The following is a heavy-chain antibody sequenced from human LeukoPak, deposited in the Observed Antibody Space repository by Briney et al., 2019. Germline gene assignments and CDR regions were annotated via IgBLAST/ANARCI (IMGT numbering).Heavy chain of an antibody. CDR1: GGSISSSSYY. CDR3: ARLYGGSYYFFDY. J-gene: IGHJ4*02. CDR2: IYYSGST. V-gene: IGHV4-39*01. D-gene: IGHD1-26*01. Sequence: SETLSLTCTVSGGSISSSSYYWGWIRQPPGKGLEWIVSIYYSGSTYYNPSLKSRVTISVATSKNQFSLKLSSVTAADTAVYYCARLYGGSYYFFDYWGQGTLVTVSS.